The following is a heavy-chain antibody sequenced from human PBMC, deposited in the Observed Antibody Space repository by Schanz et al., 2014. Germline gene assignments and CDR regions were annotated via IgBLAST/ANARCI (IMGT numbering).Heavy chain of an antibody. D-gene: IGHD6-19*01. V-gene: IGHV1-46*03. Sequence: QVQLVQSGAEVKKPGASVKVSCTASGYTFTSYYMHWVRQAPGQGLEWMGIITPSGDSTSYAQSFEGRVTMTRDASTSTVYMELSSLRSEDTAVYYCVRTSRYSSGWYFDYWGQGTLVTVSS. CDR2: ITPSGDST. CDR1: GYTFTSYY. CDR3: VRTSRYSSGWYFDY. J-gene: IGHJ4*02.